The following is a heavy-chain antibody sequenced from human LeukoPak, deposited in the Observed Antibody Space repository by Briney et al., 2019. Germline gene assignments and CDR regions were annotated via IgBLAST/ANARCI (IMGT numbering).Heavy chain of an antibody. CDR3: ARGGYSSGWYLGMDV. CDR1: GYTFASYG. CDR2: ISAYNGNT. Sequence: ASVKVSCEASGYTFASYGISWVRQAPGQGLEWMGWISAYNGNTNYAQKLQGRVTMTTDTSTSTAYMELRSLRSDDTAVYYCARGGYSSGWYLGMDVWGQGTTVTVSS. V-gene: IGHV1-18*01. J-gene: IGHJ6*02. D-gene: IGHD6-19*01.